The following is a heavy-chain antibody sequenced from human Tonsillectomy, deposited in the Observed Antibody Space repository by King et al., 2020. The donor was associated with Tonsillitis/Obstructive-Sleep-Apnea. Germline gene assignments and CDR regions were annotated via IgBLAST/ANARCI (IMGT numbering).Heavy chain of an antibody. CDR3: ARIQPCGYSYGPGDAIDI. V-gene: IGHV2-70*11. Sequence: VTLKESGPALVKPTQTLTLTCTFSGFSLSTSGMCVSWIRQPPGKALEWLARIDWDDDKYYSTSLKTRLTISKDTSKNQVVLTMTSMDPVDTATYYCARIQPCGYSYGPGDAIDIWGQGRTVTV. J-gene: IGHJ3*02. D-gene: IGHD5-18*01. CDR2: IDWDDDK. CDR1: GFSLSTSGMC.